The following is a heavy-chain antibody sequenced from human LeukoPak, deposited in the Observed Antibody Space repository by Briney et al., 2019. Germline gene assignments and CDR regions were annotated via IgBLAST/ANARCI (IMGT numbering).Heavy chain of an antibody. D-gene: IGHD2-8*01. Sequence: PGGSLRLSCVASGFTFNKAWMSWVRHAPGKGLEWVGRIKENSVGGTIDYAAPVKGRLSISRDDSKNTVYLEMNSLKTEDTAVYYCTAGLGRTNDDSWGQGILVTVSS. CDR3: TAGLGRTNDDS. CDR2: IKENSVGGTI. J-gene: IGHJ4*02. CDR1: GFTFNKAW. V-gene: IGHV3-15*01.